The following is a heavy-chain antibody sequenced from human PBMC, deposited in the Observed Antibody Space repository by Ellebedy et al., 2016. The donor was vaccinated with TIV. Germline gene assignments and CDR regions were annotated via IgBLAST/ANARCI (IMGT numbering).Heavy chain of an antibody. CDR3: TRDGNRGFDMDV. D-gene: IGHD2/OR15-2a*01. J-gene: IGHJ6*02. Sequence: GGSLRLSXEASGFTFSNYAMHWVRQAPGKGLEWVAVMSYVGNNRYYADSVQGRFTISRDNAKNSLYLQMNSLRAEDTAVYYCTRDGNRGFDMDVWGQGTMVTVSS. V-gene: IGHV3-30-3*01. CDR2: MSYVGNNR. CDR1: GFTFSNYA.